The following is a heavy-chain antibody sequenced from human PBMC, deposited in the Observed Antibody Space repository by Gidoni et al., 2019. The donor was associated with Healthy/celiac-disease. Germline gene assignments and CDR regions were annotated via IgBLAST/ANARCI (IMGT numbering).Heavy chain of an antibody. Sequence: QVQLVESGGGVVQPGRSLRLSCAASGFTFSSYAMHWVRQAPGKGREWVAVISYDGSNKYYADSVKGRFTISRDNSKNTLYLQMNSLRAEDTAVYYCARDVVGAYDSSGYYDWGQGTLVTVSS. CDR2: ISYDGSNK. CDR1: GFTFSSYA. V-gene: IGHV3-30*01. CDR3: ARDVVGAYDSSGYYD. J-gene: IGHJ4*02. D-gene: IGHD3-22*01.